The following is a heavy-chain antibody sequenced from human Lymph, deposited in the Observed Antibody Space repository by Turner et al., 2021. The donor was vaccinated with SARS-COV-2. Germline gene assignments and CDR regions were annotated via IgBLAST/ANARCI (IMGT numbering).Heavy chain of an antibody. D-gene: IGHD3-22*01. CDR1: GFPFRSYA. V-gene: IGHV3-23*01. CDR3: AKGVRGAMIVVVIPYFDY. CDR2: ISGSGGET. J-gene: IGHJ4*02. Sequence: EVQLLDSGGGLLQPGGSLTLSCSASGFPFRSYAMSWVGQDPGKGLEWLQAISGSGGETYYADDVKGRFTISRDNSKNTLYLKMNSLRAEETAVYYCAKGVRGAMIVVVIPYFDYWGQGILVTVAS.